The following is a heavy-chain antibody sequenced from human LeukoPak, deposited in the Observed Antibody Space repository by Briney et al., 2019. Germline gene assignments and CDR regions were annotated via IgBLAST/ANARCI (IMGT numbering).Heavy chain of an antibody. V-gene: IGHV4-39*07. D-gene: IGHD3-22*01. J-gene: IGHJ4*02. Sequence: MTSETLSLTCIVSGGSISSSSYYWGWIRQPPGKGLECIGSLYYGGSTYYNPSLESRVTISVDTSKNQCSLKLSSVTAADTAVYYCAREIGDYYDSSGYRTYYFDYWGQGTLVTASS. CDR1: GGSISSSSYY. CDR3: AREIGDYYDSSGYRTYYFDY. CDR2: LYYGGST.